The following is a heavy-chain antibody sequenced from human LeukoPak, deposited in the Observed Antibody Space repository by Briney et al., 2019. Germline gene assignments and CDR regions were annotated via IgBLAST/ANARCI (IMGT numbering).Heavy chain of an antibody. Sequence: SQTLSLTCTVSGGSVTGGDYYWSWIRQHPGKGLEWIGYISYSGSTYYNPSLRGRVTISVDTSKNQFSLKLSSVTAADTAVYYCASGDYGYFEYWGQGTLVTVSS. D-gene: IGHD4-17*01. V-gene: IGHV4-31*03. J-gene: IGHJ4*02. CDR2: ISYSGST. CDR3: ASGDYGYFEY. CDR1: GGSVTGGDYY.